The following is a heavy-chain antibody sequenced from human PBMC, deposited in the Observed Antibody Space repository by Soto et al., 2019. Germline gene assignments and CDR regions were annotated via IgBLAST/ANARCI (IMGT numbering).Heavy chain of an antibody. J-gene: IGHJ6*02. D-gene: IGHD3-22*01. CDR1: GYSFTSYW. CDR3: ARNDSPAGYYYGMDV. CDR2: IDPSDSYT. Sequence: GESLKISCNGSGYSFTSYWISWVRQMPWKGLEWMGRIDPSDSYTNYSPSFQGHVTISADKSISTAYLQWSSLKASDTAMYYCARNDSPAGYYYGMDVWGQGTTVTVSS. V-gene: IGHV5-10-1*01.